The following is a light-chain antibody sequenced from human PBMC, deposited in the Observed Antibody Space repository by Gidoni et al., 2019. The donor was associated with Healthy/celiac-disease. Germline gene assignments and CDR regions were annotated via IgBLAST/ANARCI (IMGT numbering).Light chain of an antibody. CDR2: EVS. J-gene: IGLJ1*01. V-gene: IGLV2-14*01. CDR1: SRDVGGYNY. CDR3: SSYTSSSTLI. Sequence: QSALTQPAPVSGSPGQSITISCTGTSRDVGGYNYVSLSQQHPGKAAKLMIYEVSNRPSGVSNRLSGSKSGNTAALTITGLQDEDEADYYCSSYTSSSTLIFGTGTKVTVL.